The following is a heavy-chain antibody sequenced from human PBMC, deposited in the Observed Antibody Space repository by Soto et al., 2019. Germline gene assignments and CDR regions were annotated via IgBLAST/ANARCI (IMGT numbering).Heavy chain of an antibody. J-gene: IGHJ4*02. CDR1: GYTLTEFY. V-gene: IGHV1-24*01. CDR3: AAHITGTTERSY. CDR2: FDPEDGET. Sequence: GASVKVSCKVSGYTLTEFYMHWVRQAPGKGLEWMGGFDPEDGETTYAQKFQERVTITRDMSTSTAYMELSSLRSEDTAVYYCAAHITGTTERSYWGQGTLVTVSS. D-gene: IGHD1-7*01.